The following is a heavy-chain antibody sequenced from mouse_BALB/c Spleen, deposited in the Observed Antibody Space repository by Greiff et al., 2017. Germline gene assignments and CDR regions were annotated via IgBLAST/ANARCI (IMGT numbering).Heavy chain of an antibody. CDR3: ARFLDYIDY. J-gene: IGHJ2*01. CDR1: GFTFSSFG. V-gene: IGHV5-17*02. Sequence: EVQLVESGGGLVQPGGSRKLSCAASGFTFSSFGMHWVRQAPEKGLEWVAYISSGSSTIYYADTVKGRFTISRDNPKNTLFLQMTSLRSEDTAMYYCARFLDYIDYWGQGTTLTVSS. CDR2: ISSGSSTI.